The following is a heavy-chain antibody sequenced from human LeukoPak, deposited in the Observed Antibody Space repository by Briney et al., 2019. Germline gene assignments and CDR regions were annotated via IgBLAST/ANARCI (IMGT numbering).Heavy chain of an antibody. Sequence: GGSLRLSSAASGFTFSSYAMHWVRQAPGKGLEWVAVVSYDGSNKYYADSVKGRFTISRDNSKNTLYLQMNSLRAEDTAVYYCAKDARYSGPFDYWGQGTLVTVSS. D-gene: IGHD5-12*01. V-gene: IGHV3-30-3*01. CDR1: GFTFSSYA. J-gene: IGHJ4*02. CDR2: VSYDGSNK. CDR3: AKDARYSGPFDY.